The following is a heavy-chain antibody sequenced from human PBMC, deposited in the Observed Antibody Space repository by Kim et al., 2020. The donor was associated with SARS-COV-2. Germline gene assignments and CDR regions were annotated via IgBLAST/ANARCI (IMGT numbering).Heavy chain of an antibody. CDR3: GKDGGAGGGGPIDY. CDR1: GFMFSKFA. J-gene: IGHJ4*02. D-gene: IGHD3-16*01. V-gene: IGHV3-33*03. CDR2: IWYDGSEK. Sequence: GGSLRLSCAASGFMFSKFAIHWVRQAPGKGLEWVAMIWYDGSEKFYADSVKGRFTISRDKAKKTVYLQMNSLRVDDTAMYYCGKDGGAGGGGPIDYWGQGPLLTLSS.